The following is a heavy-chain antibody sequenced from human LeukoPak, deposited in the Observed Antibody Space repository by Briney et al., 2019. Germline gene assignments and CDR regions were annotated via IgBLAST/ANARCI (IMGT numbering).Heavy chain of an antibody. CDR2: ISSSVSTI. V-gene: IGHV3-48*03. CDR1: GFIFSSYE. Sequence: AGGSLRLSCAASGFIFSSYEMNWVRQAPGKGLEWVSYISSSVSTIFYADSVKGRFTISRDNAKNSLYLQMNSLRVEDTAGYYCAREAYSSGWSIWDCWGQGTLVTVSS. J-gene: IGHJ4*02. D-gene: IGHD6-19*01. CDR3: AREAYSSGWSIWDC.